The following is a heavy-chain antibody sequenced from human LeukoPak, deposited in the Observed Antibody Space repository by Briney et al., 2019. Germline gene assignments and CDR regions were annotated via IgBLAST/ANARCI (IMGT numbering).Heavy chain of an antibody. CDR3: ARGENSKTYPVSGY. V-gene: IGHV3-30*03. CDR1: GFTFSSYG. Sequence: PGKSLRLSCAASGFTFSSYGMHWVRQAPGKGLEWVAVISYDGSSKYYIDSVKGRFTISRDNSKNTLFPQMNSLRAEDTAVYYCARGENSKTYPVSGYWGQGTLVTVSS. J-gene: IGHJ4*02. D-gene: IGHD2/OR15-2a*01. CDR2: ISYDGSSK.